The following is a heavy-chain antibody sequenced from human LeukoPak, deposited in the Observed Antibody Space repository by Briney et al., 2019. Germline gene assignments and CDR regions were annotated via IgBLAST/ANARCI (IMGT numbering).Heavy chain of an antibody. V-gene: IGHV4-59*01. CDR2: ICDNGHT. CDR1: GGSFSPAH. D-gene: IGHD3-10*01. CDR3: ATGRDPYKTGH. Sequence: SETLSLTCTFSGGSFSPAHWSWIRQPPGKGLEWIGVICDNGHTDYNPSLQSRVTISVDTSKRQFSLKLSSLAAADTAVYYCATGRDPYKTGHWGQGTLVTVSS. J-gene: IGHJ4*02.